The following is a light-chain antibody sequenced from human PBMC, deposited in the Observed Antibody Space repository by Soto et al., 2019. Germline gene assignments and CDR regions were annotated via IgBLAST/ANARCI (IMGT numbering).Light chain of an antibody. CDR3: QHYNDWPIT. CDR1: QSLSGSN. J-gene: IGKJ5*01. CDR2: GAS. Sequence: EIVLTQSPGTLSLSPGERATLSCTASQSLSGSNLAWYQQKPGQAPRLLIFGASTRATGIPVRFSGRGSGTEFTLTISSLQSEDSGVYFCQHYNDWPITFGQGTRLEIK. V-gene: IGKV3-15*01.